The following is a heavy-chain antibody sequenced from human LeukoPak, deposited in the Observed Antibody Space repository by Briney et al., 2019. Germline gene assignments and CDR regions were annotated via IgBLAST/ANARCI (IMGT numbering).Heavy chain of an antibody. CDR2: ISPSGDIT. CDR1: GFTFSNHG. CDR3: AKSRIAVAAEYFDY. J-gene: IGHJ4*02. Sequence: PGGTLRLSCAASGFTFSNHGMNWVRQAPGKGLEWVSGISPSGDITYYADSVKGRFTISRDNSKNTLYLQMNSLRAEDTAVYYCAKSRIAVAAEYFDYWGQGTLVTVSS. D-gene: IGHD6-19*01. V-gene: IGHV3-23*01.